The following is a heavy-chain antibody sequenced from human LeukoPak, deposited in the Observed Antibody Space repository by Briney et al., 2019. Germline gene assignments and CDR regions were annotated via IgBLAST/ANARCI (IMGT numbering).Heavy chain of an antibody. D-gene: IGHD1-26*01. CDR2: VSTSGGTT. V-gene: IGHV3-23*01. CDR1: GFTFSSYA. CDR3: ARSSRRVGASTPYYYYFYMDV. Sequence: GGSLRLSCVASGFTFSSYALSWVRQAPGKGLEWVSSVSTSGGTTYAADSVKGRFTISRDNSKNTLYLQMNSLRAEDTAVFYCARSSRRVGASTPYYYYFYMDVWGKGTTVTVSS. J-gene: IGHJ6*03.